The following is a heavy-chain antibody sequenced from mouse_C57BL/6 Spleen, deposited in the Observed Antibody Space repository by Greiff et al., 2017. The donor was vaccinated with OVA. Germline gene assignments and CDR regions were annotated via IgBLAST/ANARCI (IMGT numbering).Heavy chain of an antibody. CDR3: ARLTDYYGSRGYFDV. D-gene: IGHD1-1*01. V-gene: IGHV14-2*01. CDR1: GFNIKDYY. Sequence: EVQLQQSGAELVKPGASVKLSCTASGFNIKDYYMHWLKQRTEQGLEWIGRIDPEDGETKYAPKFQGKATITADTSSNTAYLQLSSLTSEDTAVYYCARLTDYYGSRGYFDVWGTGTTVTVSS. J-gene: IGHJ1*03. CDR2: IDPEDGET.